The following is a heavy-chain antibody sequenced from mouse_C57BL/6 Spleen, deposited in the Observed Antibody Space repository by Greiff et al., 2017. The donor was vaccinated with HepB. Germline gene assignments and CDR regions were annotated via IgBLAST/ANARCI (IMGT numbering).Heavy chain of an antibody. J-gene: IGHJ4*01. CDR3: ARDRIYDGYYDYAMDY. CDR2: INYDGSST. Sequence: EVKLVESEGGLVQPGSSMKLSCTASGFTFSDYYMAWVRQVPEKGLEWVANINYDGSSTYYLDSLKSRFIISRDNAKNILYLQMSSLKSEDTATYYCARDRIYDGYYDYAMDYWGQGTSVTVSS. D-gene: IGHD2-3*01. V-gene: IGHV5-16*01. CDR1: GFTFSDYY.